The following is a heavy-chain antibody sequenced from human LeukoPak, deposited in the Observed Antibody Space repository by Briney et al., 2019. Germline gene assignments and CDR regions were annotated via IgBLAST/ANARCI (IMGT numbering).Heavy chain of an antibody. CDR2: ISGSGGST. Sequence: GGSLRLSCAASGFTFSSYAMSWVRQAPGKGLEWVSAISGSGGSTYYADSVKGRFTISRDNSKNTLYLQMNSLRAEDTAVHYCAKDLYSNPYYYMDVWGKGTTVTVSS. J-gene: IGHJ6*03. D-gene: IGHD4-11*01. CDR3: AKDLYSNPYYYMDV. CDR1: GFTFSSYA. V-gene: IGHV3-23*01.